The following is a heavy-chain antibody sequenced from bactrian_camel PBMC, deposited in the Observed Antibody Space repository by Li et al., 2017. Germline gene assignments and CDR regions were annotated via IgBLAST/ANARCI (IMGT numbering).Heavy chain of an antibody. Sequence: DVQLVESGGGSVQAGGSLRLSCTYTRRPNYVTWFRQGPGNGREGVAGIYTGGGDGHYADAVKGRFTISHDNAKKTAYLQMNNLQPEDTAMYYCVADSSFRCRGLSTMSIITGARGPRS. V-gene: IGHV3S40*01. CDR2: IYTGGGDG. J-gene: IGHJ4*01. D-gene: IGHD7*01. CDR3: VADSSFRCRGLSTMSIIT. CDR1: YTRRPNY.